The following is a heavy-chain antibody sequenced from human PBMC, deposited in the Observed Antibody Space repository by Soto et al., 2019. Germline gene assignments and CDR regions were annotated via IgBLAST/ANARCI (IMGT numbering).Heavy chain of an antibody. J-gene: IGHJ6*03. CDR3: ARAGGSSYSYYYYYYMDV. CDR2: IWYDGSNK. V-gene: IGHV3-33*01. CDR1: GFTFSSYG. D-gene: IGHD6-6*01. Sequence: GGSLRLSCAASGFTFSSYGMHWVRQAPGKGLEWVAVIWYDGSNKYYADSVKGRFTISRDNSKNTLYLQMNSLRAEDTAVYYCARAGGSSYSYYYYYYMDVWGRGTTVTVS.